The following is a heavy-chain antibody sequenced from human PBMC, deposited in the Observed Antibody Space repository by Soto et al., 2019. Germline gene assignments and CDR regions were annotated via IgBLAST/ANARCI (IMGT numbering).Heavy chain of an antibody. J-gene: IGHJ5*02. Sequence: QVQLQESGPGLVKPSQTLSLTCTVSGGSISSGDYYWSWIRQPPGKGLEWIGYIYYSGSTYYNPSTKRRVPISVDPSKTQFSLKLTAVTAADTAVYYCARDRGHRSGHARWFDPWGQGTPVTVSS. CDR2: IYYSGST. CDR3: ARDRGHRSGHARWFDP. D-gene: IGHD3-22*01. V-gene: IGHV4-30-4*01. CDR1: GGSISSGDYY.